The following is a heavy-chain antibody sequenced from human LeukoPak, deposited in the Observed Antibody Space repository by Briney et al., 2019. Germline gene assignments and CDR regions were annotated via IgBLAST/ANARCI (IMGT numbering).Heavy chain of an antibody. J-gene: IGHJ4*02. CDR2: INPNSGGT. CDR3: ARGNLVIPYYFDY. Sequence: ASVKVSCKASGYTFTGYYMHWVRQAPGQGLEWMGWINPNSGGTNYAQKFQGRVTMTRDTSISTAYMELRSLRSDDTAVYYCARGNLVIPYYFDYWGQGTLVTVSS. D-gene: IGHD3-9*01. CDR1: GYTFTGYY. V-gene: IGHV1-2*02.